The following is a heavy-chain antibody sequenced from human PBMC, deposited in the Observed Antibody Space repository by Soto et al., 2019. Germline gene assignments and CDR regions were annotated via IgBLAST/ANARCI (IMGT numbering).Heavy chain of an antibody. D-gene: IGHD3-16*01. V-gene: IGHV3-23*01. J-gene: IGHJ4*02. CDR1: GFTFNTYA. CDR2: IDAGGGAT. Sequence: EVQLLESGGDLVQPGGSLILSCAASGFTFNTYAMSWVRQAPGKGLEWVSVIDAGGGATYYADSVKGRFATSRDNSKNTLYLQMSSLRADDTALYYCVKGGHLDDWGQGTLVTVSS. CDR3: VKGGHLDD.